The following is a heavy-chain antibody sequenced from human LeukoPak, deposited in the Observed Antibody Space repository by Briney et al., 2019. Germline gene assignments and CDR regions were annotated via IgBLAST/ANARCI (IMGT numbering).Heavy chain of an antibody. J-gene: IGHJ4*02. V-gene: IGHV4-4*02. CDR2: IYHSGST. Sequence: SETLSLTCAVSGGSISSSNWWSWVRQPPGKGLEWIGEIYHSGSTNFNPSLRTRVTISVDKSKKRFSLKMTSVTAADTAVYYCARASHDYGDYSHFDYWGQGTLVTVSS. D-gene: IGHD4-17*01. CDR3: ARASHDYGDYSHFDY. CDR1: GGSISSSNW.